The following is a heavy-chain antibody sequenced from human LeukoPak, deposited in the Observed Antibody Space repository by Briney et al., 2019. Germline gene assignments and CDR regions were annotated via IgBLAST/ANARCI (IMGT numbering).Heavy chain of an antibody. CDR2: ISHSGST. Sequence: PSETLSLTCAVSGGSISISNSNWWSWVRQPPGKGLEWIGEISHSGSTNYNPSLKSRVTISVDKSKNQFSLKLSSVTAADTAVYYCARDLHGVYSFTPDWYFDLWGRGTLVTVSS. V-gene: IGHV4-4*02. D-gene: IGHD4-23*01. J-gene: IGHJ2*01. CDR3: ARDLHGVYSFTPDWYFDL. CDR1: GGSISISNSNW.